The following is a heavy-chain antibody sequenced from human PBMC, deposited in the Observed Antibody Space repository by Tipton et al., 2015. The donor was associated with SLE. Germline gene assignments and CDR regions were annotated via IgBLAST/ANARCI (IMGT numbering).Heavy chain of an antibody. V-gene: IGHV4-59*01. CDR1: GGSINNYY. Sequence: LRLSCTVSGGSINNYYWSWIRQPPGKGLEWIGYIYYSGSTNYNPSLKSRITISVDTSKNQFSLKLSSVTAADTAVYYCARLSLCSGDSCYYAFDIWGQGTMVTFSS. CDR3: ARLSLCSGDSCYYAFDI. CDR2: IYYSGST. J-gene: IGHJ3*02. D-gene: IGHD2-15*01.